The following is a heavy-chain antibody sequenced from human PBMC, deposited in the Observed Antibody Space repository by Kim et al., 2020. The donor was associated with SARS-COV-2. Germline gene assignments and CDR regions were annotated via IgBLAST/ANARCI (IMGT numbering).Heavy chain of an antibody. D-gene: IGHD4-17*01. J-gene: IGHJ4*02. Sequence: NYAQKFQSRVTLTADESTSTAYMELSSLRSEDTAVYYCARGTHGDYYFDYWGQGTLVTVSS. V-gene: IGHV1-69*01. CDR3: ARGTHGDYYFDY.